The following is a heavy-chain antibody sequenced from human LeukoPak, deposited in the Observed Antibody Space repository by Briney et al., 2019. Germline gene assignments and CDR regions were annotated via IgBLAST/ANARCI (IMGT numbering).Heavy chain of an antibody. Sequence: PGGSLRLSCAASGFTFSSYAMSWVRQAPGKGLEWVSAISGSGGSTYYADSVKGRFTISRDNSKNTLYLQMNSLRAEDTAVYYCARDSYAGSNFDYWGQGTLVTVSS. CDR2: ISGSGGST. CDR3: ARDSYAGSNFDY. V-gene: IGHV3-23*01. CDR1: GFTFSSYA. D-gene: IGHD5-18*01. J-gene: IGHJ4*02.